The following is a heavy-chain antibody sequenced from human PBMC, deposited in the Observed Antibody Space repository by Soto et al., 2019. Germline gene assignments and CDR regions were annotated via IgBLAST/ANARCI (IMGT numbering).Heavy chain of an antibody. D-gene: IGHD3-22*01. V-gene: IGHV3-7*01. Sequence: PGWSLRLSCAASGFTFSSYWMSWVRQAPGKGLEWVANIKQDGSEKYYVDSVKGRFTISRDNAKNSLYLQMNSLRAEDTAVYYCARDNSRDSSGYYFRFDPWGQGTLVTVSS. J-gene: IGHJ5*02. CDR1: GFTFSSYW. CDR2: IKQDGSEK. CDR3: ARDNSRDSSGYYFRFDP.